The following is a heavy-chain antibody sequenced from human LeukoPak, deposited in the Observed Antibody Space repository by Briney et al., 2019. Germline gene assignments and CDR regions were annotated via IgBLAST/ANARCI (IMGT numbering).Heavy chain of an antibody. CDR1: GFTFSSYW. CDR2: ISSGGTYK. D-gene: IGHD4-17*01. J-gene: IGHJ3*02. Sequence: GGSLRLSCVASGFTFSSYWMHWVRQDPRKGLEWVSSISSGGTYKYYADSVKGRFTISRDNAQNSLYLQMNSLRAEDSSVYYCARPTTVTTISADAFDIWGQGTMVTVSS. V-gene: IGHV3-21*01. CDR3: ARPTTVTTISADAFDI.